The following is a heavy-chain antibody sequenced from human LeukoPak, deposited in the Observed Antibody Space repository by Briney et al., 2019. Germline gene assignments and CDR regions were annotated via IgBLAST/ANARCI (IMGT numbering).Heavy chain of an antibody. CDR2: INPNSGGT. Sequence: EASVKVSCKASGYTFTGYYIHWVRQAPGQGLEWMGWINPNSGGTNYAQNFQGRVTMTTDTSISTAYMELSRLRSDDTAVYYCAREERGYSDFEYWGQGTLVTVSS. CDR3: AREERGYSDFEY. J-gene: IGHJ4*02. CDR1: GYTFTGYY. D-gene: IGHD5-18*01. V-gene: IGHV1-2*02.